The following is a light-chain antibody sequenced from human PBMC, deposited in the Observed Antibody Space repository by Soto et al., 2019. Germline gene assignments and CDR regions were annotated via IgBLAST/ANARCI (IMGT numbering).Light chain of an antibody. CDR3: LQRSDWPWT. CDR1: QSVSSY. J-gene: IGKJ1*01. CDR2: DAS. Sequence: EIVLTQSPATLSLSPGERATLSCRASQSVSSYVAWYQQKPGQAPRLLIYDASNRATGVPARFSGSGSGTDFTLTISSLEPEDFAVYYCLQRSDWPWTFGQGTKVDIK. V-gene: IGKV3-11*01.